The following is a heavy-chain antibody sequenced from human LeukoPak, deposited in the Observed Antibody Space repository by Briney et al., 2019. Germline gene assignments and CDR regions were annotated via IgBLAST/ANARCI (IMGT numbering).Heavy chain of an antibody. CDR2: IYPGDSDT. CDR3: GTTVTTSFYYYYGMDV. Sequence: GASLEISCKGSGYSFTSYWIGWVRPLPGKGLEWMGIIYPGDSDTRYSPSFQGQVTISADKSISTAYLQWSSLKASDTAMYYCGTTVTTSFYYYYGMDVWGQGTTVTVSS. CDR1: GYSFTSYW. J-gene: IGHJ6*02. V-gene: IGHV5-51*01. D-gene: IGHD4-17*01.